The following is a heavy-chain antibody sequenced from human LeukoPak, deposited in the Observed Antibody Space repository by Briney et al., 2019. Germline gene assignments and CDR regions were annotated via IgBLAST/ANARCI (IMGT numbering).Heavy chain of an antibody. CDR1: GFTDSSNY. CDR2: IYSGGST. V-gene: IGHV3-66*01. D-gene: IGHD4-17*01. CDR3: ARAHMTTVTHRRPDY. Sequence: GGSLRLSCAASGFTDSSNYMRWARQAPGKGLEWVSVIYSGGSTYYADSVKGRFTISRDNSKNTLYLQMNSLRAEDTAVYYCARAHMTTVTHRRPDYWGQGTLVTVSS. J-gene: IGHJ4*02.